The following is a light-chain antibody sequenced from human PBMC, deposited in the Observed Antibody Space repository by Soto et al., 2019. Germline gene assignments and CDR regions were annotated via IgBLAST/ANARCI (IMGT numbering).Light chain of an antibody. V-gene: IGLV1-44*01. Sequence: QSVLTQPPSASGTPGQRVTISCSGSSSNIGANTVNWFQHLPETAPKLLIYSHNQRPSGVPDRFSGSKSGTSASLAITGLQSEDEADYYCAAWDGSLNGGVFGGGTKLTVL. CDR1: SSNIGANT. CDR3: AAWDGSLNGGV. CDR2: SHN. J-gene: IGLJ3*02.